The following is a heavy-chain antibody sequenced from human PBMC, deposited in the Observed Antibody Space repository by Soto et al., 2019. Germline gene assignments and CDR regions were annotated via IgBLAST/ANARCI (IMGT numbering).Heavy chain of an antibody. V-gene: IGHV1-2*02. CDR2: INPNSGGT. J-gene: IGHJ4*02. Sequence: ASVKVSCKASGYTFTGYYMHWVRQAPGQGLEWMGWINPNSGGTNYAQKFQGRVTMTRDTSISTAYMELSRLRSDDTAVYYCARADYYDSSGYYHPEGENYYFDYWGQGTLVTASS. D-gene: IGHD3-22*01. CDR3: ARADYYDSSGYYHPEGENYYFDY. CDR1: GYTFTGYY.